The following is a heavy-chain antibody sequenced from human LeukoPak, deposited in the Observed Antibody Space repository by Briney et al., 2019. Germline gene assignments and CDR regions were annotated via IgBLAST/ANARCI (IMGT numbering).Heavy chain of an antibody. CDR1: GFSLSSSGVG. V-gene: IGHV2-5*02. CDR2: IYWDDDK. D-gene: IGHD3-10*01. Sequence: SGPTLVKPTQTLTLTCTFSGFSLSSSGVGVNWIRQPPGQALEWLALIYWDDDKRYSPSLSSRLTITKDTSKNQVVLTMTNMDPEDTATYYCAHSAMVREMDYGMDVWGKGTTVTVSS. J-gene: IGHJ6*04. CDR3: AHSAMVREMDYGMDV.